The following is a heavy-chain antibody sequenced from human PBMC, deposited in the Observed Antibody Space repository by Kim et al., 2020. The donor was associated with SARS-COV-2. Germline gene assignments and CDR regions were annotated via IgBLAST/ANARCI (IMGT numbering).Heavy chain of an antibody. CDR1: GYTLTELS. Sequence: ASVKVSCKVSGYTLTELSMHWVRQAPGKGPEWMGGFDPEDDKTIYAQKFQVRVTMTEDTSTDTGYMELSSLRSDDTAVYYCATEARDFWSGYFSWGQGTLVTVSS. J-gene: IGHJ5*02. CDR2: FDPEDDKT. CDR3: ATEARDFWSGYFS. V-gene: IGHV1-24*01. D-gene: IGHD3-3*01.